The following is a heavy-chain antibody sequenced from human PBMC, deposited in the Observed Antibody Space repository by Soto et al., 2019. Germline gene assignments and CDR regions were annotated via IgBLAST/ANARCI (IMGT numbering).Heavy chain of an antibody. Sequence: SETLSLTCTFSGGSVSSGSYYWSWIRQPPGKGLEWIGYIYYSGSTNHNPSLKSRVTISVDTSKNQFSLKLSSVTAADTAVYYCARVTRIAARPSWFDPWGQGTLVTVSS. J-gene: IGHJ5*02. CDR1: GGSVSSGSYY. CDR3: ARVTRIAARPSWFDP. V-gene: IGHV4-61*01. CDR2: IYYSGST. D-gene: IGHD6-6*01.